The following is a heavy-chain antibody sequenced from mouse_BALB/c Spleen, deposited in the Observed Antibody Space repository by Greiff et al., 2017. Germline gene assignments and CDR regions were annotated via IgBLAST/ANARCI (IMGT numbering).Heavy chain of an antibody. CDR2: ISSGSSTI. Sequence: EVKLMESGGGLVQPGGSRKLSCAASGFTFSSFGMHWVRQAPEKGLEWVAYISSGSSTIYYADTVKGRFTISRDNPKNTLFLQMTSLRSEDTAMYYCARSRGNAMDYWGQGTSVTVSS. CDR1: GFTFSSFG. J-gene: IGHJ4*01. CDR3: ARSRGNAMDY. V-gene: IGHV5-17*02.